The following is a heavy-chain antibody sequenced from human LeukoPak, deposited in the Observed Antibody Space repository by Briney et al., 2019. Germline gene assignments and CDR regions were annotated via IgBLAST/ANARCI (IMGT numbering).Heavy chain of an antibody. Sequence: GASVKVSCKASGYTFSNYAISWVRQAPGQGLEWMGGIIPIFGTANYAQKFQGRVTITADESTSTAYMELSSLRSEDTAVYYCARVVSMATTFDYWGQGTLVTVSS. CDR2: IIPIFGTA. V-gene: IGHV1-69*13. J-gene: IGHJ4*02. D-gene: IGHD5-24*01. CDR3: ARVVSMATTFDY. CDR1: GYTFSNYA.